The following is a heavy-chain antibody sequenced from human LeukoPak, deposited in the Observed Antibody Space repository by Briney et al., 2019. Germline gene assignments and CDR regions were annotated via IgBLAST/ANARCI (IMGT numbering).Heavy chain of an antibody. J-gene: IGHJ5*02. D-gene: IGHD3-10*01. V-gene: IGHV1-2*02. CDR3: ARGPNYYGSGRPWFDP. CDR1: GYTFTGYY. Sequence: ASVKVSCKASGYTFTGYYIHWVRQAPGQGLDWMGWINPNSGDTKYAQNFQGRVTMTRDTSINTAYMELSRLRSDDTALYYCARGPNYYGSGRPWFDPWGQGTLVTVSS. CDR2: INPNSGDT.